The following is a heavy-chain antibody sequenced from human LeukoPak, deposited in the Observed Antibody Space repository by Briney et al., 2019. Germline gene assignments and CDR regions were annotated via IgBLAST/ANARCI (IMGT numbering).Heavy chain of an antibody. Sequence: GGSLRLPCATSGFIFRSYAMQWVRRASGKGLDWVASVSYEESKEYYEDSVRGRFTNSRDNAKDTLFLQMNNLRGEDTAVYYCARNFGFVEPVHWGQGTLVAVSS. V-gene: IGHV3-30*04. D-gene: IGHD3-3*01. CDR1: GFIFRSYA. J-gene: IGHJ4*02. CDR3: ARNFGFVEPVH. CDR2: VSYEESKE.